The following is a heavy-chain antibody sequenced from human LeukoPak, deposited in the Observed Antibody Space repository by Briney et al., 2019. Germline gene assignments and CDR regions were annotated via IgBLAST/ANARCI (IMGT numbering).Heavy chain of an antibody. V-gene: IGHV5-51*01. CDR3: VRHGLGSSWFGFDY. D-gene: IGHD6-13*01. Sequence: GASLQISCQGSGSTFTTYWIGWVRQMPGKGLEWMGIIYPGDSDPRYSPSFQGQVTISADTSISTAYVQWSSLKASDSAMYYCVRHGLGSSWFGFDYWGQGTLVTVSS. J-gene: IGHJ4*02. CDR2: IYPGDSDP. CDR1: GSTFTTYW.